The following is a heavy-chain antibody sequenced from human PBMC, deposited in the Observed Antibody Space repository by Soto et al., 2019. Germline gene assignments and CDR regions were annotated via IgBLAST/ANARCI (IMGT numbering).Heavy chain of an antibody. J-gene: IGHJ4*02. V-gene: IGHV3-9*01. CDR2: ISWNSGSI. Sequence: GGSLRLSCAASGFTFDDYAMHWVRQAPGKGLEWVSGISWNSGSIGYADSVKGRFTISRDNAKNSLYLQMNSLRAEDTALYYCAKDSSGWQITLDYWGQGTLVTVSS. D-gene: IGHD6-19*01. CDR1: GFTFDDYA. CDR3: AKDSSGWQITLDY.